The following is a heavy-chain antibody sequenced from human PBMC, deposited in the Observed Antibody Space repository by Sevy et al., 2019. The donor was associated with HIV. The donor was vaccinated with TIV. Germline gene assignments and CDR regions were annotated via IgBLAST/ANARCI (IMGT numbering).Heavy chain of an antibody. CDR1: EYSYRTHW. CDR2: IYPDDSDT. D-gene: IGHD4-17*01. V-gene: IGHV5-51*01. J-gene: IGHJ6*02. CDR3: ARHHASYGVTGYYYYSGLDV. Sequence: GESLKISCKGSEYSYRTHWIGWVRQMPGKGLEWMGIIYPDDSDTRYSPSFQGQVPISADKSINTAYLQWNSLRASDSAMYYCARHHASYGVTGYYYYSGLDVWGQGTTVTVSS.